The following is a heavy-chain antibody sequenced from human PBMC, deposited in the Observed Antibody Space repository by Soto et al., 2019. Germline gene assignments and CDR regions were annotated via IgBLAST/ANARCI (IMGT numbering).Heavy chain of an antibody. Sequence: SQTLSLTCAISGDSVSESSVSWNWIRQSPSRGLEWLGRTNYGSMWSYAYAESVRSRITITADTSKNQFSLKLSSVTAADTAVYYCARRFGGYDEEGWYFDLWGRGTLVT. CDR3: ARRFGGYDEEGWYFDL. V-gene: IGHV6-1*01. D-gene: IGHD5-12*01. J-gene: IGHJ2*01. CDR2: TNYGSMWSY. CDR1: GDSVSESSVS.